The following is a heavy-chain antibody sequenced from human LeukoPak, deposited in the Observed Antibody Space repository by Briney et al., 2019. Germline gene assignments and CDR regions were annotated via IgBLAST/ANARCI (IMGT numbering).Heavy chain of an antibody. CDR2: IGLTDTTI. CDR3: ARLKLGYWYFDL. D-gene: IGHD7-27*01. CDR1: GFTFSDYY. Sequence: GGSLRLSGAASGFTFSDYYMSWIRQVPGKGLEWVSYIGLTDTTIYYADSLKGRFAISRDNAKNSLYLHTHSLRAEDTAIYYCARLKLGYWYFDLWGRGTLLTVSS. V-gene: IGHV3-11*01. J-gene: IGHJ2*01.